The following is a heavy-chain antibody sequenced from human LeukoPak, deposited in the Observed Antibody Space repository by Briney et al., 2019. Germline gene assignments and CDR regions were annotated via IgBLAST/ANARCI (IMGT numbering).Heavy chain of an antibody. J-gene: IGHJ4*02. D-gene: IGHD4-23*01. CDR2: INHSGST. CDR3: ARGATVALDY. V-gene: IGHV4-34*01. CDR1: GGSFSGYY. Sequence: SETLSLTCAVYGGSFSGYYWSWIRQPPGKGLEWIGEINHSGSTNYNPSLRSRVTISVDTSKNQFSLKLSSVTAADTTVYYCARGATVALDYWGQGTLVTVSS.